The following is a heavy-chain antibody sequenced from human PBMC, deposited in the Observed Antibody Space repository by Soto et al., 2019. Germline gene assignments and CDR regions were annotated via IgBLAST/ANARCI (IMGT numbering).Heavy chain of an antibody. J-gene: IGHJ5*02. CDR2: IYYSGST. D-gene: IGHD3-10*01. V-gene: IGHV4-39*01. CDR3: ARRRGVRGENWFDP. Sequence: QLQLQESGPGLVKPSETLSLTCTVSGGSISSSSYYWGWIRQPPGKGLEWIGSIYYSGSTYYNPSLKSRVTISEDTSKNQFSRKLSSVTAADTAVYYCARRRGVRGENWFDPWGQGTLVTVSS. CDR1: GGSISSSSYY.